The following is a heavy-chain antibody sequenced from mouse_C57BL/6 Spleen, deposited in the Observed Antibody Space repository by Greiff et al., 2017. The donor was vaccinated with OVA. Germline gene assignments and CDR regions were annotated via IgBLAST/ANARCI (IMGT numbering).Heavy chain of an antibody. CDR1: GFSFNTYA. CDR2: IRSKSNNYAT. CDR3: VRQEGSDYGSSYWYFDV. D-gene: IGHD1-1*01. J-gene: IGHJ1*03. V-gene: IGHV10-1*01. Sequence: VESGGGLVQPKGSLKLSCAASGFSFNTYAMNWVRQAPGKGLEWVARIRSKSNNYATYYADSVKDRFTISRDDSESMLYLQMNNLKTEDTAMYYGVRQEGSDYGSSYWYFDVWAQGPRSPSPQ.